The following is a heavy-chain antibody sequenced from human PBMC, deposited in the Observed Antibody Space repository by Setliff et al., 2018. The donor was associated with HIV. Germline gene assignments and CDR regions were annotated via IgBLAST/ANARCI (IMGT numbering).Heavy chain of an antibody. Sequence: PGASLKISCKGSGYSFTSYWIAWVRRMPGKGLEWMGIIYPGDSDTRYSLSFQGQVTISADKSISTAYLQWSSLKASDTAMYYCARQGDYDILTGYYRGPHDAFDIWGQGTMVTVSS. CDR2: IYPGDSDT. CDR3: ARQGDYDILTGYYRGPHDAFDI. CDR1: GYSFTSYW. J-gene: IGHJ3*02. D-gene: IGHD3-9*01. V-gene: IGHV5-51*01.